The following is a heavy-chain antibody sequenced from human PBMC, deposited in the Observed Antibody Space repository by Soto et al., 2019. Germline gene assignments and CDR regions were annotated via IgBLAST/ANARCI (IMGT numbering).Heavy chain of an antibody. CDR2: VGTNNDNT. J-gene: IGHJ4*02. D-gene: IGHD3-22*01. CDR3: ARELNTDSSAYYSFAY. V-gene: IGHV1-18*01. CDR1: GYTFTAYG. Sequence: ASVKVYCKTSGYTFTAYGLACLRQAPGQRPEWMGWVGTNNDNTNYAEKFQGRVTMTTDTSTATTYMELRSLRSDDTAVYYCARELNTDSSAYYSFAYWGQGTLVTVSS.